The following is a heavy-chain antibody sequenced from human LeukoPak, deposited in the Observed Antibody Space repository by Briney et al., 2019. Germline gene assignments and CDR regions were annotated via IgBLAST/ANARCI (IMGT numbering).Heavy chain of an antibody. CDR1: GFGVGANF. CDR2: IYSGGAT. CDR3: ARDRGYYDRSGYFYDSN. V-gene: IGHV3-66*01. Sequence: GSLRLSCAASGFGVGANFMSWVRQAPGKGLEWLSVIYSGGATYYADSVKGRFTISRDILKNTLFLQMNSLRAEDTAVYYCARDRGYYDRSGYFYDSNWGQGTLVTVSS. J-gene: IGHJ4*02. D-gene: IGHD3-22*01.